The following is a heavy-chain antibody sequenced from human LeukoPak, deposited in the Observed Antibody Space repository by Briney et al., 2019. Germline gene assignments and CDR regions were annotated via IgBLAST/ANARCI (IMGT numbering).Heavy chain of an antibody. V-gene: IGHV4-59*01. Sequence: SDTLSLTCTVSGGSISRYYWSWIRQPPGKGLEWIGYIYGRGSTNYNPSLKSRVTVSVDTSKNQFSLNLNSVTAADTAVYYCAREDVWGNNRPKGHFDYWGQGTLVTVSS. CDR2: IYGRGST. CDR3: AREDVWGNNRPKGHFDY. D-gene: IGHD3-16*02. J-gene: IGHJ4*02. CDR1: GGSISRYY.